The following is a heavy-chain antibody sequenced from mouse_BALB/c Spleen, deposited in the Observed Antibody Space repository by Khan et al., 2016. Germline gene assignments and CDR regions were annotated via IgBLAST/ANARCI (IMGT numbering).Heavy chain of an antibody. Sequence: QIQLVQSGPELKKPGKTVKISCKASGYTFTNYGMNWVKQAPGKGLKWMGWINTYSGESTYADDFKGRFAFSLETSANTAYLQINNLKNEDTATYFYARYRYYDGSSRYVDVWGAGTTVTVSS. V-gene: IGHV9-3-1*01. CDR1: GYTFTNYG. D-gene: IGHD1-1*01. CDR3: ARYRYYDGSSRYVDV. CDR2: INTYSGES. J-gene: IGHJ1*01.